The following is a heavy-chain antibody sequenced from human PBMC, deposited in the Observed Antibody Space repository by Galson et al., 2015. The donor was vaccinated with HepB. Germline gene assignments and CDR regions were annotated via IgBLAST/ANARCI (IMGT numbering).Heavy chain of an antibody. CDR3: ARGPILYCSSTSCDASGYYYYGMAV. D-gene: IGHD2-2*01. J-gene: IGHJ6*02. CDR2: IYSGGST. Sequence: SLRLSCAASGFTVSSNYMSWVRQAPGKGLEWVSVIYSGGSTNYADSVKGRFIITRDNSKNTLYLQMNSLRAEDTAVYYCARGPILYCSSTSCDASGYYYYGMAVWCQGTTVTVSS. CDR1: GFTVSSNY. V-gene: IGHV3-66*01.